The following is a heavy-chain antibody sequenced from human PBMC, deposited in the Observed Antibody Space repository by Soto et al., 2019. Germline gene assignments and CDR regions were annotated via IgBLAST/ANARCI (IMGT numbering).Heavy chain of an antibody. Sequence: PGGSLRLSCAVSGFTFSTYSMNWVRQAPGKGLEWVLSISGSSTYIYYADSVKGRFTISRDNAKNSLYLQMNSLRAEDTAVYYCASSAAGTLGMYYFDYWGQGTLVTVSS. D-gene: IGHD6-13*01. CDR3: ASSAAGTLGMYYFDY. CDR1: GFTFSTYS. J-gene: IGHJ4*02. CDR2: ISGSSTYI. V-gene: IGHV3-21*01.